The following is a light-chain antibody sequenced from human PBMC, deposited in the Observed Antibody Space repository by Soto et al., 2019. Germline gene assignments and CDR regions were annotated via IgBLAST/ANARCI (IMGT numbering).Light chain of an antibody. CDR1: RSDVGNYNY. J-gene: IGLJ2*01. Sequence: QSALTQVASVSGFPGQSISISCTGTRSDVGNYNYVSWYHLHPGRAPKLIIFDVSNRPSGVSDRFSASKSGNTASLTISGLQAEDEADYYCSSYSSSLYVIFGGGTKLTVL. V-gene: IGLV2-14*03. CDR2: DVS. CDR3: SSYSSSLYVI.